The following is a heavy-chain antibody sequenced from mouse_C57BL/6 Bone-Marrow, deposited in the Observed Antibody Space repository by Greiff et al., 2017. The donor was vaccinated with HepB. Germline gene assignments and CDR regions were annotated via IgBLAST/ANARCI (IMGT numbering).Heavy chain of an antibody. J-gene: IGHJ1*03. CDR2: IDPSDSYT. CDR3: ARGGWLLRSWYFDV. Sequence: QVQLKQPGAELVMPGASVKLSCKASGYTFTSYWMHWVKQRPGQGLEWIGEIDPSDSYTNYNQKFKGKSTLTVDKSSSTAYMQLSSLTSEDSAVYYCARGGWLLRSWYFDVWGTGTPVTVSS. CDR1: GYTFTSYW. V-gene: IGHV1-69*01. D-gene: IGHD2-3*01.